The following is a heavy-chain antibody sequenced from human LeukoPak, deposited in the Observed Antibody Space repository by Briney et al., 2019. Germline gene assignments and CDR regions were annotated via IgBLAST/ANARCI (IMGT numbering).Heavy chain of an antibody. Sequence: PSETLSLTCTVSGGSISSYYWSWIRQPPGKGLEWIGYIYYSGSTNYNPSLKSRVTIPVDTSKNQFSLKLSSVTAADTAVYYCARGPYCSSTSCYTRAFDIWGEGTMVTVSS. J-gene: IGHJ3*02. CDR3: ARGPYCSSTSCYTRAFDI. V-gene: IGHV4-59*01. CDR2: IYYSGST. CDR1: GGSISSYY. D-gene: IGHD2-2*02.